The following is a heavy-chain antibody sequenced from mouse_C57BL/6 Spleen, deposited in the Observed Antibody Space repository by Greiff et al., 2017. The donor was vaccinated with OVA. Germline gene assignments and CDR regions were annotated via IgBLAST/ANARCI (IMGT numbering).Heavy chain of an antibody. CDR3: TRSTTVVAWYFDV. V-gene: IGHV1-15*01. D-gene: IGHD1-1*01. J-gene: IGHJ1*03. CDR1: GYTFTDYE. Sequence: VQLQQSGAELVRPGASVTLSCKASGYTFTDYEMHWVKQTPVHGLEWIGAIDPATGGTAYNQKFKGKAILTADKSSSTAYMELRSLTSEDSAVYYCTRSTTVVAWYFDVWGTGTTVTVSS. CDR2: IDPATGGT.